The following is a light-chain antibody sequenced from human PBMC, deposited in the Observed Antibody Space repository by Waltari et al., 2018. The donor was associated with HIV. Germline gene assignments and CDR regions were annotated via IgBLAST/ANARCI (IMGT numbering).Light chain of an antibody. Sequence: QSALTQPRSVSGSPGQSVTISCTGTSSDVGGHNYVAWYQQYPGKAPKIIIYDVSRRPSWVPDRFSGSKSGNTASLSISGLQAEDDADYYCCSYAGSHTPYVCGSGTQVTVL. V-gene: IGLV2-11*01. CDR3: CSYAGSHTPYV. CDR2: DVS. CDR1: SSDVGGHNY. J-gene: IGLJ1*01.